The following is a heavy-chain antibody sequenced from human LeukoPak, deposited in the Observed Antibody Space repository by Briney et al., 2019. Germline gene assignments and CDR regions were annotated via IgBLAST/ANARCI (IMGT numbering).Heavy chain of an antibody. CDR3: AREVVPAAMGYYYYMDV. Sequence: SETLSLTCTVSGGSISSYYWSWIRQPAGKGLEWIGRIYTSGSTNYNPSLKSRVTMSVDTSKNQFSLKLSSVTAADTAVYYCAREVVPAAMGYYYYMDVWGKGTTVTVSS. CDR1: GGSISSYY. J-gene: IGHJ6*03. D-gene: IGHD2-2*01. CDR2: IYTSGST. V-gene: IGHV4-4*07.